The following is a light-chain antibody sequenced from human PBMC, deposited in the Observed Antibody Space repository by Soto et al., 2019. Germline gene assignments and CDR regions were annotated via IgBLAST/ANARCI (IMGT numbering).Light chain of an antibody. CDR2: DAS. CDR1: QSVSSS. J-gene: IGKJ2*01. CDR3: QQRSNWPST. Sequence: DIVLTQSPATLSLSPGERATLSCRASQSVSSSLAWYQQKPGQAPRLLISDASNRATGIPARFSGSGSETDFTLTISSLEPEDFAVYYCQQRSNWPSTFGQGTKLEIK. V-gene: IGKV3-11*01.